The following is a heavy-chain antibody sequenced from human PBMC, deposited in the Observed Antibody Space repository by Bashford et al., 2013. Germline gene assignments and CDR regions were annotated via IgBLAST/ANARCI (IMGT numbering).Heavy chain of an antibody. J-gene: IGHJ4*02. CDR2: IYTSGST. V-gene: IGHV4-61*02. Sequence: SETLSLTCTVSGGSISSGSYYWSWIRQPAGKGLEWIGRIYTSGSTNYNPSLKSRVTMSVDTSKNQFSLKLSSVTAADTAVYYCARVSIDSSGYYYAAFDYWGQGTLVTVSS. CDR3: ARVSIDSSGYYYAAFDY. D-gene: IGHD3-22*01. CDR1: GGSISSGSYY.